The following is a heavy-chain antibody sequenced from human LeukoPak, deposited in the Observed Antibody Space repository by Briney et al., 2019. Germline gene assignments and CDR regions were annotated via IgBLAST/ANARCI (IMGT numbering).Heavy chain of an antibody. CDR3: ARRRYDYVWGSYRYQYFDY. D-gene: IGHD3-16*02. J-gene: IGHJ4*02. CDR2: INHSGST. V-gene: IGHV4-34*01. Sequence: SETLSLTCAVYGGSFSGYYWSWIRQPPGKGLEWIGEINHSGSTYYNPSLKSRVTISVDTSKNQFSLKLSSVTAADTAVYYCARRRYDYVWGSYRYQYFDYWGQGTLVTVSS. CDR1: GGSFSGYY.